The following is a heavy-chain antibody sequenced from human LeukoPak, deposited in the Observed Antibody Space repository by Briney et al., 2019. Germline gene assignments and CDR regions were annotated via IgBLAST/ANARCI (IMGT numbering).Heavy chain of an antibody. CDR2: INHSGST. CDR3: ARRLVAAAGKFIDY. V-gene: IGHV4-39*07. J-gene: IGHJ4*02. CDR1: GGSISSGGYY. Sequence: NASETLSLTCTVSGGSISSGGYYWSWIRQPPGKGLEWIGEINHSGSTNYNPSLKSRVTISVDTSKNQFSLKLSSVTAADTAVYYCARRLVAAAGKFIDYWGQGTLVTVSS. D-gene: IGHD6-13*01.